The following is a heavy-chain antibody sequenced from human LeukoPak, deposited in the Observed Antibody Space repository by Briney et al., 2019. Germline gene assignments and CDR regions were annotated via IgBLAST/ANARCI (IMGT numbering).Heavy chain of an antibody. V-gene: IGHV1-18*01. CDR3: ARDGASTDDY. CDR1: GYTFTNFG. CDR2: ISGNNDNT. J-gene: IGHJ4*02. Sequence: ASVKVSRKASGYTFTNFGISWVRQAPGQGLEWMGWISGNNDNTNYAQKFQGRVTMTTDTSTSTAYMELKSLRADDTAVYYCARDGASTDDYWGQGTLVTVSS. D-gene: IGHD2-2*01.